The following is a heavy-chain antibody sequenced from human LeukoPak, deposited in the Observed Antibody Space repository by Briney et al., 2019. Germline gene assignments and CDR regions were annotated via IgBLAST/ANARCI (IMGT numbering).Heavy chain of an antibody. Sequence: ASVKVSCKASGYTFTCYYMHWVRQAPGQGLEWMGWINPNSGGTNYAQKFQGRVTMTRDTSISTAYMELSRLRSDDTAVYYCARTTCSSTSCYHYYYYYGMDVWGQGTTVTVSS. D-gene: IGHD2-2*01. J-gene: IGHJ6*02. CDR2: INPNSGGT. CDR3: ARTTCSSTSCYHYYYYYGMDV. CDR1: GYTFTCYY. V-gene: IGHV1-2*02.